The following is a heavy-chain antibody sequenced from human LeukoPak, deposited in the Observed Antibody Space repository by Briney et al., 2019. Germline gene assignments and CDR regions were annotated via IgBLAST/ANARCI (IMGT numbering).Heavy chain of an antibody. D-gene: IGHD3-3*01. V-gene: IGHV3-49*04. Sequence: PGRSLRLSCTASGFTFGDYAMSWVRQAPGKGLEWVGFIRSKAYGGTTAYAASVKGRFTISRDDSKSIAYLQMNSLKTEDTAVYYCTRQYYDFWSGYSYYYYYYMDVWGKGTTVTVSS. CDR3: TRQYYDFWSGYSYYYYYYMDV. CDR1: GFTFGDYA. CDR2: IRSKAYGGTT. J-gene: IGHJ6*03.